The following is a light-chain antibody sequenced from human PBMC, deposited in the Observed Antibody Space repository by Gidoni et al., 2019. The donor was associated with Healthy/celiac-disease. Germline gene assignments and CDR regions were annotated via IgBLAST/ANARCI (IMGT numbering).Light chain of an antibody. CDR2: EVS. CDR1: SSDVGGYNY. V-gene: IGLV2-8*01. J-gene: IGLJ2*01. Sequence: QSALTQPPSASGSPGQSVTISCTGTSSDVGGYNYVSWYQQHPGKAPKLMIYEVSKRPSGVPDRFSGSKSGHTASLTVSGLQAEDEAYYYCSSYAGSNKVVFGGGTKL. CDR3: SSYAGSNKVV.